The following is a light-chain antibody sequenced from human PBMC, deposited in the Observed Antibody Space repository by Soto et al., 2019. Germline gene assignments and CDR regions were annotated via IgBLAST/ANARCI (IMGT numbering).Light chain of an antibody. CDR2: AAS. CDR1: QGISSY. CDR3: QQYYTYPRT. Sequence: AIRMTQSPSSFSASTGDRVTITCRASQGISSYLAWYQQKPGKAPKLLIYAASTLQSGVPSRFSGSASGTEFTLTISYLQSEDFATYYCQQYYTYPRTFDQGTKVEIK. J-gene: IGKJ1*01. V-gene: IGKV1-8*01.